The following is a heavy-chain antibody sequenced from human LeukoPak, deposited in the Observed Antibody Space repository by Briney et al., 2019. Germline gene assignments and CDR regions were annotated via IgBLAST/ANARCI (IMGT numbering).Heavy chain of an antibody. CDR1: GFTFSSYS. CDR2: ISSSSSYI. CDR3: ARRAGDYSHPYDY. Sequence: GGSLRLSCAASGFTFSSYSMNWVRQAPGKGLEWVSSISSSSSYIYYADSVKGRFTISRDNAKNSLYLQMNSLRAEDTAMYYCARRAGDYSHPYDYWGQGTLVTVSS. D-gene: IGHD3-22*01. V-gene: IGHV3-21*04. J-gene: IGHJ4*02.